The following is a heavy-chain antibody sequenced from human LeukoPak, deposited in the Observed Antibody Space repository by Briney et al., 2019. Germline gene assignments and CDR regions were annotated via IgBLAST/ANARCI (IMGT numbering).Heavy chain of an antibody. CDR3: ARGLKSSSWDGNWFDP. CDR1: GGTLSSYA. V-gene: IGHV1-69*04. Sequence: HGASVNVCCKGSGGTLSSYAIRWVRQAPRQGLEWMGRIIPIFGIANSAQKFQGRVTITADKSTSTAYMELSSLRSENTAVYYCARGLKSSSWDGNWFDPWGQGTLVTVSS. D-gene: IGHD6-13*01. CDR2: IIPIFGIA. J-gene: IGHJ5*02.